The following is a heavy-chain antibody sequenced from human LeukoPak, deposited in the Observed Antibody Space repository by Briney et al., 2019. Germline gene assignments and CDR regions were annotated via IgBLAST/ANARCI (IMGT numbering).Heavy chain of an antibody. V-gene: IGHV6-1*01. J-gene: IGHJ6*03. CDR1: GDSLSSNSAA. CDR2: TYYRSQWHH. Sequence: SQTLSFTCAISGDSLSSNSAAWHWIRQSPSRGLEWLGRTYYRSQWHHEYAPSVESRITITPDTAKNQFSLQMNSVTPEDTAVYYCTKVRYSNLFYFYHMDVWSKGTTVTV. D-gene: IGHD6-13*01. CDR3: TKVRYSNLFYFYHMDV.